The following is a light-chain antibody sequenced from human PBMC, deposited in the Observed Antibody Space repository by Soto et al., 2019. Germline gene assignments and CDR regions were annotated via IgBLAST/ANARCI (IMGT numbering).Light chain of an antibody. Sequence: DIQMTQSPSSLSASVGDRVTITCRASQGISNYLAWYQQQPGKVPKLLIYVASTLQSGVPSRFSGSGSGTDFTLTISSLQTEDVATYYCQKYNSAPWTFSQRTKLEIK. V-gene: IGKV1-27*01. CDR3: QKYNSAPWT. CDR2: VAS. J-gene: IGKJ1*01. CDR1: QGISNY.